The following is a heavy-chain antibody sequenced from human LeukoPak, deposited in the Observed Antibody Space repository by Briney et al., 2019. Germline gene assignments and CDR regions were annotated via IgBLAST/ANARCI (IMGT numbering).Heavy chain of an antibody. Sequence: PGGSLRLSCTASGFPFSTYWLSWVRQAPGKGLEWVAFISSDGNKNYYEDSVKGRFTISRDNSKNTLFLQMSSLRPEDTAVYFCAKHDGPIVVVTVKLDYWGQGTLVTVSS. CDR2: ISSDGNKN. J-gene: IGHJ4*02. D-gene: IGHD2-21*02. V-gene: IGHV3-30*18. CDR3: AKHDGPIVVVTVKLDY. CDR1: GFPFSTYW.